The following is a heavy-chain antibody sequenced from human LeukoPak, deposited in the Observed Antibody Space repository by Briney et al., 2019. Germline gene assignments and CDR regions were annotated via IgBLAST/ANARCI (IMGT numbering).Heavy chain of an antibody. J-gene: IGHJ4*02. CDR1: GFTFSSYA. CDR2: ISGSGGST. D-gene: IGHD3-22*01. Sequence: GSLRLSCAASGFTFSSYAMSWVRQAPGKGLEWVSAISGSGGSTYYADSVKGRFTISRDNSKNTLYLQMNSLRAEDTAVYYCAKSYYDSSGYYYHFDYWGQGTLVTVSS. CDR3: AKSYYDSSGYYYHFDY. V-gene: IGHV3-23*01.